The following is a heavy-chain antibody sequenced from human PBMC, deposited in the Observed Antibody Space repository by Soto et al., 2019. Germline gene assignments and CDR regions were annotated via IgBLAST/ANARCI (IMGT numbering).Heavy chain of an antibody. D-gene: IGHD2-15*01. CDR3: ARDHIVVVVADPNYYGMDV. J-gene: IGHJ6*02. CDR2: IIPIFGTA. V-gene: IGHV1-69*01. Sequence: QVQLVQSGAEVQKPGSSVKVSCKASGGTFSSYAISWVRQAPGQGLEWMGGIIPIFGTANYAQKFQGRVTITADESTSTAYMELSSLRSEDTAVYYCARDHIVVVVADPNYYGMDVWGQGTTVTVSS. CDR1: GGTFSSYA.